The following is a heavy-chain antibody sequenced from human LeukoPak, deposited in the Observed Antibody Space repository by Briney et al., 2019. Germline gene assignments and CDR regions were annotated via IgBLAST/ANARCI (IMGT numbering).Heavy chain of an antibody. CDR2: ISAYNGNT. CDR3: ARDSSVIAAAGIVWFDP. J-gene: IGHJ5*02. V-gene: IGHV1-18*01. D-gene: IGHD6-13*01. CDR1: GYTFTSYG. Sequence: GASVKVSCKASGYTFTSYGISWVRQAPGQGLEWMGWISAYNGNTNYAQKLQGRVTMTTDTSTSTAYIELRSLRSDDTAVYYCARDSSVIAAAGIVWFDPWGQGTLVTVSS.